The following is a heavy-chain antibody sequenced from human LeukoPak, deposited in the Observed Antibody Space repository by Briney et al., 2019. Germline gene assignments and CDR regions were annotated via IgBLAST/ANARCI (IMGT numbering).Heavy chain of an antibody. D-gene: IGHD7-27*01. CDR2: VYYTGNT. V-gene: IGHV4-59*03. CDR3: AAGWGIDALDF. CDR1: GGSISSYY. Sequence: SETLSLTCNVSGGSISSYYWSWIRQPPGKGLEWIGFVYYTGNTNYSPSLKSRVSISLETSKNRFSLKVTSVTAADTAVYYCAAGWGIDALDFWGQGTLVSVAS. J-gene: IGHJ3*01.